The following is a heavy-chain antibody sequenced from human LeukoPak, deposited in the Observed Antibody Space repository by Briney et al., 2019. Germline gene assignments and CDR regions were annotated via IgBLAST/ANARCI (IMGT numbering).Heavy chain of an antibody. CDR2: IIPIFGTA. V-gene: IGHV1-69*13. D-gene: IGHD2-15*01. CDR3: ARVGGPLPYYYYYGMDV. Sequence: GASVKVSCKASGYTFTSYYMHWVRQAPGQGLEWMGGIIPIFGTANYAQKFQGRVTITADESTSTAYMELSSLRSEDTAVYYCARVGGPLPYYYYYGMDVWGQGTTVTVSS. J-gene: IGHJ6*02. CDR1: GYTFTSYY.